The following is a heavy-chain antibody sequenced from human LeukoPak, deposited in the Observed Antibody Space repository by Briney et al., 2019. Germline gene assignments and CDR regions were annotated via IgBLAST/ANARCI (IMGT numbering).Heavy chain of an antibody. D-gene: IGHD6-13*01. CDR2: ISSSSSYI. CDR1: GFTFSSYS. V-gene: IGHV3-21*01. J-gene: IGHJ4*02. CDR3: ARTWYSSSWPLDY. Sequence: GGSLRLSCAASGFTFSSYSMNWVRQAPGKGLEWVSSISSSSSYIYYADSVKGRFTISRDNAKSSLYLQMNSLRAEDTAVYYCARTWYSSSWPLDYWGQGTLVTVSS.